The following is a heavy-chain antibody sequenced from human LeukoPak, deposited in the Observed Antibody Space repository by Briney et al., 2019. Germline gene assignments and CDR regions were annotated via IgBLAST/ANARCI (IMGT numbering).Heavy chain of an antibody. CDR3: ARAHCSGGSCYGNYYYYYGMDV. CDR2: IWYDGSNK. D-gene: IGHD2-15*01. V-gene: IGHV3-33*01. Sequence: GRSLRLSCAASGFTFSSYGMHWVRQAPGKGLEWVAVIWYDGSNKYHADSVKGRFTISRDNSKNTLYLHMNSLRVEDTAVYYCARAHCSGGSCYGNYYYYYGMDVWGQGTTVTVSS. CDR1: GFTFSSYG. J-gene: IGHJ6*02.